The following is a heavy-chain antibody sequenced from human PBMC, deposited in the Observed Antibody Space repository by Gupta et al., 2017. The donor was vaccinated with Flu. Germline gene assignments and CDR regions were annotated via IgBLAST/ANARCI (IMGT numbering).Heavy chain of an antibody. J-gene: IGHJ6*03. Sequence: PGKGLEWVSAISGSGGSTYYADSVKGRFTISRDNSKNTLYLQMNSLRAEDTAVYYCAKDRIYRYDFWSHMDVWGKGTTVTVSS. D-gene: IGHD3-3*01. V-gene: IGHV3-23*01. CDR3: AKDRIYRYDFWSHMDV. CDR2: ISGSGGST.